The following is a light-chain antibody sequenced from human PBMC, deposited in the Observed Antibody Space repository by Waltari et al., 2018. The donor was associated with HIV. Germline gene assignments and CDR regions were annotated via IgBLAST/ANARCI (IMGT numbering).Light chain of an antibody. CDR2: GTS. CDR1: QSVSSSY. J-gene: IGKJ3*01. Sequence: EIVLTQSPATLSLSPGERATLSCGASQSVSSSYLGWYQQKPGQAPRLLIYGTSSRATGIPDRFSGSGSGADFTLTISRLEPEDFAVYYCQQYESSPPFFTFGPGTKVDIK. CDR3: QQYESSPPFFT. V-gene: IGKV3-20*01.